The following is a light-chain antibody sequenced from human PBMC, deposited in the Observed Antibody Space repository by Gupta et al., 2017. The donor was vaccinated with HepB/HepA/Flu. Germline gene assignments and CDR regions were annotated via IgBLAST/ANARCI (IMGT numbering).Light chain of an antibody. J-gene: IGKJ2*04. CDR2: DAS. Sequence: EIVLTQSPATLSLSPGERATLSCRASQSVSSYLAWYQQKPGQAPRLLISDASNRDTGIPARFSGSGSGTDFTLTISSREPEDFAVYYCQQRSSWPLCNFGQGTKVEIK. CDR1: QSVSSY. V-gene: IGKV3-11*01. CDR3: QQRSSWPLCN.